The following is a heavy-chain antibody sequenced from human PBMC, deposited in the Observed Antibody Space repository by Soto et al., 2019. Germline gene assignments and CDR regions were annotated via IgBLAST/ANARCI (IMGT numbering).Heavy chain of an antibody. CDR1: GFTFGSYS. CDR2: ISSSSSYI. Sequence: EVQLVESGGGLVKPGGSLRLSCVVSGFTFGSYSMNWVRQAPGKGLEWVSSISSSSSYIHNADSGKGRFTISRDNAKNSVYLQMTSLRAEDTAVYYCARGQYADYYYMDVWGKGTTVTVSS. D-gene: IGHD2-2*01. CDR3: ARGQYADYYYMDV. V-gene: IGHV3-21*01. J-gene: IGHJ6*03.